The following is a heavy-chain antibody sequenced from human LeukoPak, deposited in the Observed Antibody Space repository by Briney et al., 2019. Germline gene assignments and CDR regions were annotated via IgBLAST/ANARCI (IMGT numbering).Heavy chain of an antibody. D-gene: IGHD2-2*01. CDR3: AHGSLYQLDY. J-gene: IGHJ4*02. CDR2: ILGGAGST. Sequence: GGSLRLSCAASGFTFSSDGMSWVRQAPGKGLEWVSGILGGAGSTYYADSVKGRFTISRDNSKNTLYLQMNSLRAEDTAVYYCAHGSLYQLDYWGQGTLVTVSS. V-gene: IGHV3-23*01. CDR1: GFTFSSDG.